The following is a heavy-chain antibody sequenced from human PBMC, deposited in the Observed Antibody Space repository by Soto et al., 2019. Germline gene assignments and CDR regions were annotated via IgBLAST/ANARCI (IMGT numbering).Heavy chain of an antibody. CDR3: ARDLYGDLPSGAFDS. D-gene: IGHD4-17*01. Sequence: QVQLVQSGAEEKKPGASVKVSCKASGYTFTSYAMNWVRQAPGQRLEWMGWINAGNGNTKYAQKFQGRVTITKDTSASTAYMELSSLRSEDTAVYYCARDLYGDLPSGAFDSWGQGTLVTVSS. CDR1: GYTFTSYA. CDR2: INAGNGNT. V-gene: IGHV1-3*05. J-gene: IGHJ4*02.